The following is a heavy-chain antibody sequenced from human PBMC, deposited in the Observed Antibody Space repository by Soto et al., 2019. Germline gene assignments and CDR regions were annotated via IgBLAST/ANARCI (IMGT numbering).Heavy chain of an antibody. Sequence: PGGSLRLSCAASGFTFSSYWMHWVRQAPGKGLVWVSRINSDGSSTSYADSVKGRFTISRDNAKNTLYLQVNSLRAEDTAVYYCARVEMATMAWGYFDYWGQGTLVTVSS. CDR1: GFTFSSYW. V-gene: IGHV3-74*01. J-gene: IGHJ4*02. CDR3: ARVEMATMAWGYFDY. D-gene: IGHD5-12*01. CDR2: INSDGSST.